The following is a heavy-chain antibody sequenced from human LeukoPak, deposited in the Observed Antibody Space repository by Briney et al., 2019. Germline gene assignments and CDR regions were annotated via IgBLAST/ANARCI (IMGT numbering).Heavy chain of an antibody. V-gene: IGHV4-59*12. Sequence: PSETLSLTCTVSGGSINSYYWSWIRQPPGKGLEWIGYIYYSGSTNYNPSLESRVTISVDTSKNQFSLKLSSVTAADTAVYYCARDVSAGPLSYWYFDLWGRGTLVTVSS. CDR1: GGSINSYY. J-gene: IGHJ2*01. CDR2: IYYSGST. D-gene: IGHD2/OR15-2a*01. CDR3: ARDVSAGPLSYWYFDL.